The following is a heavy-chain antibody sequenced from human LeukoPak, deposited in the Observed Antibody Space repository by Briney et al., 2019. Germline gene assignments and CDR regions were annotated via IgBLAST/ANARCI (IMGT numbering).Heavy chain of an antibody. V-gene: IGHV4-4*02. D-gene: IGHD2-2*01. CDR1: GGSISSSNW. J-gene: IGHJ5*02. CDR3: ARGGEYCSSTSCYGHSWFDP. CDR2: IYHSGST. Sequence: SGTLSLTCAVSGGSISSSNWWSWVRQPPGKGLEWIGEIYHSGSTNYNPSLKSRVTISVDKSKNQFSLKLSSVTAADTAVYYCARGGEYCSSTSCYGHSWFDPWGQGTLVTVSS.